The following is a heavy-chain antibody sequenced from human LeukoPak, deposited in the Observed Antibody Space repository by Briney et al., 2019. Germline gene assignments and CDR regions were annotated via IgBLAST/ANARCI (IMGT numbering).Heavy chain of an antibody. J-gene: IGHJ4*01. CDR1: GGSISSYY. CDR2: VYYSGIT. Sequence: SETLSLTCTVSGGSISSYYWSWIRQPPGKGLEWIGYVYYSGITNYNPSLKSRVTILVDTSKNQFSLKLSSVTAADTAVYYCARGXDXFXFGYWGXGALVTVSS. V-gene: IGHV4-59*01. CDR3: ARGXDXFXFGY.